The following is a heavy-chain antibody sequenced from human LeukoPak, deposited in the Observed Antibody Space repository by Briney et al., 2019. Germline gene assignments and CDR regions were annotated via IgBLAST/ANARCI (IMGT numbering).Heavy chain of an antibody. CDR2: ISYDGSNK. CDR3: ANSRGHGSGNL. J-gene: IGHJ5*02. Sequence: GGSLRLSCAASGFTFSSYAMHWVRQAPGKGLEWVAVISYDGSNKYYADAVKGRFTISRDNSKNTVYLQMDSLRAEDTAVYYCANSRGHGSGNLWGQGTLVTVSS. V-gene: IGHV3-30-3*01. CDR1: GFTFSSYA. D-gene: IGHD3-10*01.